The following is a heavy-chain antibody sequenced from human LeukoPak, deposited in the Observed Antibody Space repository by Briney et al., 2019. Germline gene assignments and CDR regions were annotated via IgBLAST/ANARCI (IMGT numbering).Heavy chain of an antibody. J-gene: IGHJ5*02. Sequence: KPSETLSLTCAVYGGSFSGYYWSWIRKPPGKGRNWLGEINHSGSTNYNPSLKSRVTISVDTSKNQFSLKLSSVTAADTAVYYCASLYYYGSGKEYNWFDPWGQGTLVTVSS. CDR1: GGSFSGYY. CDR2: INHSGST. V-gene: IGHV4-34*01. CDR3: ASLYYYGSGKEYNWFDP. D-gene: IGHD3-10*01.